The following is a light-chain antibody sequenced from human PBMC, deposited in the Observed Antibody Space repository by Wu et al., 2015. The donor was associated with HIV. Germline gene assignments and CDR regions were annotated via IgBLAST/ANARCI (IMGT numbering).Light chain of an antibody. CDR2: DAS. J-gene: IGKJ4*01. Sequence: DIVLTQSPATLSLSPGERATLSCRASQSVNNLLAWYQQKPGQAPRLLIYDASNRAADIPARFSGSGSGTDFTLTISRLEPEDFAVYYCQLYGTSPQVTFGGGTKVEIK. CDR3: QLYGTSPQVT. V-gene: IGKV3-11*01. CDR1: QSVNNL.